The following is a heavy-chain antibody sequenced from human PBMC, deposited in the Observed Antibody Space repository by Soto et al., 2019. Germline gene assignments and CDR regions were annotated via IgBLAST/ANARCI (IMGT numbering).Heavy chain of an antibody. Sequence: GGSLRLSCAASGFTFSRYWMSWVRQAPGKGLEWVANIKQDGSEKYYVDSVKGRFTISRDNAKNSLYLQMNSLRAEDTAVYYCARARITTFGVVILPHYYYYGMDDWGQGTTVTVSS. CDR1: GFTFSRYW. CDR3: ARARITTFGVVILPHYYYYGMDD. V-gene: IGHV3-7*01. D-gene: IGHD3-3*01. J-gene: IGHJ6*02. CDR2: IKQDGSEK.